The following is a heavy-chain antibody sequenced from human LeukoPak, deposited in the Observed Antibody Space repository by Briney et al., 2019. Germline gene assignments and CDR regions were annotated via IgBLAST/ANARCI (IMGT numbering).Heavy chain of an antibody. Sequence: PSETLSLTCTVSGGSISSFYWSWIRQPPGKGLEWIGYIYYSGSTNYNPSLKSRVTISVDTSKNQFSLKLSSVTAADTAVYYCARGEYTWAPDYWGQGTLVTVSS. D-gene: IGHD2/OR15-2a*01. J-gene: IGHJ4*02. CDR3: ARGEYTWAPDY. CDR2: IYYSGST. CDR1: GGSISSFY. V-gene: IGHV4-59*01.